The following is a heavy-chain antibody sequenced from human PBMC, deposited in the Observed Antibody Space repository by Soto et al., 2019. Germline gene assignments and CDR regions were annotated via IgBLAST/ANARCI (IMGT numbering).Heavy chain of an antibody. Sequence: GGSLRLSCAASGFTFSSYAMHWVRQAPGKGLEWVAVISYDGSNKYYADSLKGRFTISRDNSKNTLYLQMNSLRAEDTAVYYCASSQIFGVVYCMDVWGQADTVTVSS. CDR2: ISYDGSNK. J-gene: IGHJ6*02. V-gene: IGHV3-30-3*01. D-gene: IGHD3-3*01. CDR1: GFTFSSYA. CDR3: ASSQIFGVVYCMDV.